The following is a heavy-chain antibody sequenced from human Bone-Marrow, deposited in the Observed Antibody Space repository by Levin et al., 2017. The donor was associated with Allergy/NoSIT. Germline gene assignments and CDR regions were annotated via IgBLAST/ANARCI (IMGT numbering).Heavy chain of an antibody. Sequence: SETLSLTCTVSGGSISSGDYYWSWIRQPPGKGLEWIGYIYYSGSTYYNPSLKSRVTISVDTSKNQFSLKLSSVTAADTAVYYCARASSTQLLLSDPFFDYWGQGTLVTVSS. D-gene: IGHD2-2*01. CDR2: IYYSGST. CDR1: GGSISSGDYY. V-gene: IGHV4-30-4*01. J-gene: IGHJ4*02. CDR3: ARASSTQLLLSDPFFDY.